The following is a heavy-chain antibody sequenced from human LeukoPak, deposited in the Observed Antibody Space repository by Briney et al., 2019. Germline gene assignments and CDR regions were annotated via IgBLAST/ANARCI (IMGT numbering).Heavy chain of an antibody. CDR3: ARGKRGNSYGYPYYSDY. J-gene: IGHJ4*02. CDR2: ISSTSGFI. V-gene: IGHV3-21*01. Sequence: GGSLRLSCEASGFTFSSHSMNWVRQAPGKGLEWVSSISSTSGFIYYADSVKGRFTISRDNAKNSLYLQMNSLRAEDTAVYSCARGKRGNSYGYPYYSDYWGQGTLVTVSS. CDR1: GFTFSSHS. D-gene: IGHD5-18*01.